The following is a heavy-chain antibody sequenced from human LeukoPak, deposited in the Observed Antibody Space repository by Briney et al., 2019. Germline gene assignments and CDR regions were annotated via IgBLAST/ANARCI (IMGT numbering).Heavy chain of an antibody. CDR1: GGSISSSSYY. D-gene: IGHD1-26*01. J-gene: IGHJ3*02. V-gene: IGHV4-39*02. CDR3: ARDLVGATRIIRAFDI. Sequence: SETLSLTCTVSGGSISSSSYYWGWIRQPPGKGLEWIGYIYYSGSTYYNPSLKSRVTMSVDTSKNQFSLKLTSVTAADTAVYYCARDLVGATRIIRAFDIWGQGTMVTVSS. CDR2: IYYSGST.